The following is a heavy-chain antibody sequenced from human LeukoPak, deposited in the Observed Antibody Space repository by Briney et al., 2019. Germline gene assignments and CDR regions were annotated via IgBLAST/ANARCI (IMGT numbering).Heavy chain of an antibody. J-gene: IGHJ4*02. CDR2: IKQDGSEK. CDR1: VFTFSSYW. Sequence: GGALRLSCAASVFTFSSYWMSGVRQAPGKGREGVANIKQDGSEKYYVDSVKGRFTISRDNAKNSLYLQMNSLRAEDTAVYYCARVPLWFGELSGGYYFDYWGKGTLVTVSS. CDR3: ARVPLWFGELSGGYYFDY. V-gene: IGHV3-7*01. D-gene: IGHD3-10*01.